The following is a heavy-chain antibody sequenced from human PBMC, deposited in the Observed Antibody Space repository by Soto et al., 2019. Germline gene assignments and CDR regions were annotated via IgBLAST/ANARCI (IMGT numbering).Heavy chain of an antibody. Sequence: GASGKVSCKASGYTFHNHGISRVRQAPGQGLEWLGWISGLDGKTKYAQRLQGRVTMTADTSTSTAYMELRSLRSDDTAVYYCARDFYPLAYYFDYWRQGTLVTVSS. CDR1: GYTFHNHG. V-gene: IGHV1-18*04. CDR3: ARDFYPLAYYFDY. CDR2: ISGLDGKT. J-gene: IGHJ4*02.